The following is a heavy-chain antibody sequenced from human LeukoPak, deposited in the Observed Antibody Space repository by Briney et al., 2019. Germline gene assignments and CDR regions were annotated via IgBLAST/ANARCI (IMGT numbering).Heavy chain of an antibody. J-gene: IGHJ4*02. CDR1: GFTFDDHG. V-gene: IGHV3-9*01. Sequence: GGSLRLSCAASGFTFDDHGMHWVRQAPGKGLEWVSGISWSSGIIGYADSVKGRFTISRDNAKNTLYLQMNSLRAEDTAVYYCATCDTAMVTDFDYWGQGALVTVSS. CDR2: ISWSSGII. CDR3: ATCDTAMVTDFDY. D-gene: IGHD5-18*01.